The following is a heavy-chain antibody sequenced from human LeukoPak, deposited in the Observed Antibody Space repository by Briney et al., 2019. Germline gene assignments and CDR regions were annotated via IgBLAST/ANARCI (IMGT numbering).Heavy chain of an antibody. CDR2: IGSSGTTI. CDR3: ALLAVASDFDY. D-gene: IGHD6-19*01. J-gene: IGHJ4*02. Sequence: GGSLRVSCAVSGFPFSIYEMNWVRQAPGKGLEWVSNIGSSGTTIYYADSVKGRFSISRDNAKNSLYLQMNSLRVEDTAVYYCALLAVASDFDYWGQGALVTVSS. CDR1: GFPFSIYE. V-gene: IGHV3-48*03.